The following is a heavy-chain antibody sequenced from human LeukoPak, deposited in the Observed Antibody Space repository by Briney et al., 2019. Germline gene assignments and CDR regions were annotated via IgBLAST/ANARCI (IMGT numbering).Heavy chain of an antibody. V-gene: IGHV3-23*01. CDR1: GFTFSSYA. D-gene: IGHD5-24*01. J-gene: IGHJ4*02. CDR3: AKDRDGYKSGDFDY. CDR2: ISGSGGST. Sequence: SLRLSCAASGFTFSSYAMSWVRQAPGKGLEWVSAISGSGGSTYYADSMKGRFTISRDNSKNTLYLQMNSLRAEDTAVYYCAKDRDGYKSGDFDYWGQGTLVTVSS.